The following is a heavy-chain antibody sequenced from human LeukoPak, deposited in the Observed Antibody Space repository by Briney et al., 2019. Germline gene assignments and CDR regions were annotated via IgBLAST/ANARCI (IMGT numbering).Heavy chain of an antibody. CDR1: GFTFSDYY. CDR2: ISSRSYSI. V-gene: IGHV3-11*01. J-gene: IGHJ4*02. Sequence: GSLRLSCAASGFTFSDYYMSWLRQAPGKGLEWVSYISSRSYSIYYADSVKGRFTISRDNAKNSLYLQMNSLRAEDTAVYYCARLKAGYWGQGTLVTVSS. CDR3: ARLKAGY.